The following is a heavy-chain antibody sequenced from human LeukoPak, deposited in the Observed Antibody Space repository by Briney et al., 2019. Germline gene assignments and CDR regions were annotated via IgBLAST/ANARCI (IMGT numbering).Heavy chain of an antibody. CDR2: IASTSSPI. CDR3: ARFGSNSCPDFDY. J-gene: IGHJ4*02. CDR1: GFTFISYS. Sequence: GGSLRLSCAASGFTFISYSMNWVRQAPGKGLEWVSYIASTSSPIYYADSVKGRFTISRDNARNSLHLQMNSLRDEDTAVYYCARFGSNSCPDFDYWGQGILVTVSS. D-gene: IGHD2/OR15-2a*01. V-gene: IGHV3-48*02.